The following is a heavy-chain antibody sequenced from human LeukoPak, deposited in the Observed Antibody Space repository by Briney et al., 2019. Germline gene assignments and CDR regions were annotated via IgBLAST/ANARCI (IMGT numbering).Heavy chain of an antibody. D-gene: IGHD3-16*01. CDR2: ISYDGSNK. V-gene: IGHV3-30*18. J-gene: IGHJ4*02. CDR3: AKVPWTHVTSSSLGY. Sequence: PGGSLRLSCAASGFTFSSYGMHWVRQAPGKGLEWVAVISYDGSNKYNADSVKGRFTISGDNSKNTLYLQMNSLRAEDTAVYYCAKVPWTHVTSSSLGYWGQGTLVTVSS. CDR1: GFTFSSYG.